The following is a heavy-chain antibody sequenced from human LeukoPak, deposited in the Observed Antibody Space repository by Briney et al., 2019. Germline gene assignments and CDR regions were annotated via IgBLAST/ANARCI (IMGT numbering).Heavy chain of an antibody. CDR1: GFTFNRYY. CDR2: ISDDGRVT. D-gene: IGHD6-13*01. J-gene: IGHJ5*01. V-gene: IGHV3-74*01. Sequence: GGSLRLSCAASGFTFNRYYVYWIRQAPGKGLVWVSRISDDGRVTLYADFVKGRFTISRDNAKNTLSLQMNSLRVEDTAVYYCVRDVAPSGTVWFDSWGQGTMVTVSS. CDR3: VRDVAPSGTVWFDS.